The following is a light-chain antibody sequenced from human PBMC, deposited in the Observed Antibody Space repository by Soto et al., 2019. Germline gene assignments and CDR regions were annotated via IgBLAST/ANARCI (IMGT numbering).Light chain of an antibody. J-gene: IGLJ2*01. V-gene: IGLV2-14*01. Sequence: QSALTQPASVSGSPGQSLTISCTGTMSDVGGYNYVSWYQQHPGKPPKLVIHKVTNRPSGVSNRVSGSKSGSTASLTISGLQAEDEADYYCLSYTRAGTVVFGGGTKVTVL. CDR1: MSDVGGYNY. CDR3: LSYTRAGTVV. CDR2: KVT.